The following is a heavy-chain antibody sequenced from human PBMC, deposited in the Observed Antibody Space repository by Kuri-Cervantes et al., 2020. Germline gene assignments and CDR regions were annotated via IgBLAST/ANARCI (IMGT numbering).Heavy chain of an antibody. CDR2: IYYSGST. D-gene: IGHD2-15*01. J-gene: IGHJ4*02. CDR3: ARGGWSLDY. CDR1: GGSISSYY. Sequence: SETLSLTCTVSGGSISSYYWSWIRQPPGKGLEWIGYIYYSGSTNYSPSLKSRVTISVDTSKNQFSLKLNSVTAADTAVYYCARGGWSLDYWGQGTLVTVSS. V-gene: IGHV4-59*13.